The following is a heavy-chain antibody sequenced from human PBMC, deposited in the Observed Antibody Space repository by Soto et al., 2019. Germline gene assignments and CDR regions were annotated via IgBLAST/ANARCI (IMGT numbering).Heavy chain of an antibody. Sequence: VQLVQSGGEVRKPGASVTVSCRASGYTFTKYGISWVRQAPGQGLEWMGWISADNDNTNYAQNLQGRVTMTTDTSTSTAYMQLRSLRSDDTAVYFCARGTSCYDYGCFGFWGQGTLVTVSS. J-gene: IGHJ4*02. V-gene: IGHV1-18*01. CDR2: ISADNDNT. CDR1: GYTFTKYG. CDR3: ARGTSCYDYGCFGF. D-gene: IGHD5-12*01.